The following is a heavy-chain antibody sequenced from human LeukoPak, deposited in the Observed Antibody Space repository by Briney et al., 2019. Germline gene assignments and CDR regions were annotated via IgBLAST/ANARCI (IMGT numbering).Heavy chain of an antibody. V-gene: IGHV3-23*01. D-gene: IGHD5-18*01. CDR3: AKDQGIQLWFRDYFDY. CDR1: GFTFSSYG. CDR2: ISGSGGST. Sequence: PGGSLRLSCAASGFTFSSYGMSWVRQAPGKGLEWVSAISGSGGSTYYADSVKGRFTISRDNSKNTLYLQMNSLRAEDTAVYYCAKDQGIQLWFRDYFDYWGQGTLVTVSS. J-gene: IGHJ4*02.